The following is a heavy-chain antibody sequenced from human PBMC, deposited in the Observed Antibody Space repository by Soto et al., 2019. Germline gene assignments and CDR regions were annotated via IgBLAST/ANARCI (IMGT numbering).Heavy chain of an antibody. Sequence: GGSLRLSCAASGFTFSSYGMHWVRQAPGKGLEWVAVISYDGSNKYYADSVKGRFTISRDNSKNTLYLQMNSLRAEDTAVYYCANDGFRWWSSPFDYWGQGT. CDR2: ISYDGSNK. CDR3: ANDGFRWWSSPFDY. J-gene: IGHJ4*02. CDR1: GFTFSSYG. D-gene: IGHD2-15*01. V-gene: IGHV3-30*18.